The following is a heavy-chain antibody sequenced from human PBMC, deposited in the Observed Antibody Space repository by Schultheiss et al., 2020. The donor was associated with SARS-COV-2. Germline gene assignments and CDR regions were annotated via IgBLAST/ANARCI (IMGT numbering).Heavy chain of an antibody. J-gene: IGHJ5*02. Sequence: SETLSLTCAVYGGSFSGYYWSWIRQPPGKGLEWIGRIYTSGSTNYNPSLKSRVTMSVDTSKNQFSLKLSSVTAADTAVYYCARDLRDAAAGMVWFDPWGQGTLVTVSS. D-gene: IGHD6-13*01. CDR3: ARDLRDAAAGMVWFDP. CDR2: IYTSGST. V-gene: IGHV4-59*10. CDR1: GGSFSGYY.